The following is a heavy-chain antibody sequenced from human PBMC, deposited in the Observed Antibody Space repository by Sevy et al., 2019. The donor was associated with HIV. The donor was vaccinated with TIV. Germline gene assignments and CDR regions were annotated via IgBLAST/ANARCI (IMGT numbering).Heavy chain of an antibody. Sequence: GGSLRLSCAASGFTFSGSAMHWVRQASGKGLEWVGRIRSKANSYATAYAASVKGRFTISRDDSKNTAYLQMNSLKTEDTAVYYCTRHSMWELLPSYYYYYYMDVWGKGTTVTVSS. V-gene: IGHV3-73*01. D-gene: IGHD1-26*01. CDR2: IRSKANSYAT. CDR3: TRHSMWELLPSYYYYYYMDV. J-gene: IGHJ6*03. CDR1: GFTFSGSA.